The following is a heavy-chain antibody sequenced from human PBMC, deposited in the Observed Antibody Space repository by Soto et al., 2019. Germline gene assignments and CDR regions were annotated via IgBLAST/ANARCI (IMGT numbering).Heavy chain of an antibody. Sequence: QVQLVQSGAEVKEPGASVKVSCRASGYTFTNYAIHWVRQAPGQRLEWMGWLNPGNANTKYPEKFQGRVTITRDTSASTAYMFLSRLRSEDTAVYYCARDQGIPYCGGDCYSDWYFDLWGRGTLVTVSS. CDR3: ARDQGIPYCGGDCYSDWYFDL. D-gene: IGHD2-21*01. V-gene: IGHV1-3*01. CDR1: GYTFTNYA. CDR2: LNPGNANT. J-gene: IGHJ2*01.